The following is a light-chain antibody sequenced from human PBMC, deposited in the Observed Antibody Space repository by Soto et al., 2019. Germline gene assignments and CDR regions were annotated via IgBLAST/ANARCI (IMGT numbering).Light chain of an antibody. Sequence: EVVLTQSPATLSLSXGGRATLSCRASQSIGYYLAWYQQRPGQAPRLLIYDASNRATGIPARFSGSGSGTDFTLTITSLEPDHFATYYSQQYDNSPWTFGQGTKVDI. J-gene: IGKJ1*01. V-gene: IGKV3-11*01. CDR2: DAS. CDR3: QQYDNSPWT. CDR1: QSIGYY.